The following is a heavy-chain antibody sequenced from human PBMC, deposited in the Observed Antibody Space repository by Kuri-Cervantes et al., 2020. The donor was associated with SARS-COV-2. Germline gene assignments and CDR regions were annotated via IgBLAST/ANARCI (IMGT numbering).Heavy chain of an antibody. CDR2: ISYDGSNK. D-gene: IGHD2-2*02. CDR1: GFTFSSYG. CDR3: AKDLCSSTSCYRALYYYYGMDV. V-gene: IGHV3-30*18. J-gene: IGHJ6*02. Sequence: GESLKISCAASGFTFSSYGMHWVRQAPGKGLEWVAVISYDGSNKYYADSVKGRFTISRDHSKNTLYLQMNSLRAEDTAVYYCAKDLCSSTSCYRALYYYYGMDVWGQGTTVTVSS.